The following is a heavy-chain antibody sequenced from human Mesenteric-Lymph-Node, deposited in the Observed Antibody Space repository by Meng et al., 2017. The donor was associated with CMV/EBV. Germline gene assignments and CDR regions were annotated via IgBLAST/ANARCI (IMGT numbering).Heavy chain of an antibody. CDR1: GFTFSTYA. J-gene: IGHJ4*02. CDR2: ISGSGGST. D-gene: IGHD6-13*01. CDR3: AKVDSGSWYRGFFDY. V-gene: IGHV3-23*01. Sequence: GESLKISCAASGFTFSTYAMTWVRQAPGKGLEWVSGISGSGGSTYYADSVKGRFTISRDSSKKMVYLQMNRLRAEDTAVYYCAKVDSGSWYRGFFDYWGQGTLVTVSS.